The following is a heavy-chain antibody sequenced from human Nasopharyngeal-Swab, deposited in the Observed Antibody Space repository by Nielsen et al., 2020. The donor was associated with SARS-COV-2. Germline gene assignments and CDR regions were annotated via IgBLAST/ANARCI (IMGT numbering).Heavy chain of an antibody. CDR2: ITPSGGST. Sequence: ASVQVSCKASGYTFTSYYMHWVRHAPAQGLAWMGIITPSGGSTSYAQKFQGRVTMTRDTSTSTVYMELSSLRSEDTAVYYCARDDDFWSGYYYGMDVWGQGTTVTVSS. D-gene: IGHD3-3*01. V-gene: IGHV1-46*01. CDR1: GYTFTSYY. J-gene: IGHJ6*02. CDR3: ARDDDFWSGYYYGMDV.